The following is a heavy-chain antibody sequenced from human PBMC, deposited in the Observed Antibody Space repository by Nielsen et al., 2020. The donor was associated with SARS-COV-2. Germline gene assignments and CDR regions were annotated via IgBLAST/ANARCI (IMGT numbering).Heavy chain of an antibody. CDR2: IYYSGST. CDR3: ARGDDDFWSLDY. V-gene: IGHV4-61*01. CDR1: GGSVRSGSYY. J-gene: IGHJ4*02. Sequence: SETLSLTCTVSGGSVRSGSYYWSWIRQPPGKGLEWIGYIYYSGSTNYNPSLKSRVTISVDTSKNQFSLKLSSVTAADTAVYYCARGDDDFWSLDYWGQGTLVTVSS. D-gene: IGHD3-3*01.